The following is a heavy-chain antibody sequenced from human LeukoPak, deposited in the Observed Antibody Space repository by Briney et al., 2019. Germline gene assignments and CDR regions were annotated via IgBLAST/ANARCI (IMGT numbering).Heavy chain of an antibody. CDR3: AKDGRFLEWLLNRLDIDY. Sequence: GGSLRLSCAASGFTFSNSAMSWVRQAPGKGLEWVSGFSGSGGTTYYADSVRGRFTISRDNSKNTLYLQMNSLRAEDTAVYYCAKDGRFLEWLLNRLDIDYWGQGTLVTVSS. CDR2: FSGSGGTT. V-gene: IGHV3-23*01. CDR1: GFTFSNSA. J-gene: IGHJ4*02. D-gene: IGHD3-3*01.